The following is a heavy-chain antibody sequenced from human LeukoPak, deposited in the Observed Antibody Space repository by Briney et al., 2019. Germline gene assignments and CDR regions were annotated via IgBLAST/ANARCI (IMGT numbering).Heavy chain of an antibody. Sequence: GASAKVSCKASGGTFSSYAISWVRQAPGQGLEWMGGIIPIFGTANYAQKIQGRVTITTDESTSTAYMELSSLRSEDTAVYYCAGDGGSYATGDYYFDYWGQGTLVTVSS. CDR2: IIPIFGTA. CDR3: AGDGGSYATGDYYFDY. J-gene: IGHJ4*02. D-gene: IGHD1-26*01. V-gene: IGHV1-69*05. CDR1: GGTFSSYA.